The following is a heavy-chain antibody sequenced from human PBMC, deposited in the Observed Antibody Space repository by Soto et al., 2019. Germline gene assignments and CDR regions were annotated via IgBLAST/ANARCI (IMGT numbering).Heavy chain of an antibody. CDR2: IYYSGST. CDR1: GGSISSGGYS. Sequence: SSETLSLTCAVSGGSISSGGYSWTWIRQPPGKGLEWIGYIYYSGSTNYNPSLKSRVIISIDTSKNQFSLKLSSVTAADTAVYYCARDHEYFQHWGQGTLVTVSS. V-gene: IGHV4-61*08. J-gene: IGHJ1*01. CDR3: ARDHEYFQH.